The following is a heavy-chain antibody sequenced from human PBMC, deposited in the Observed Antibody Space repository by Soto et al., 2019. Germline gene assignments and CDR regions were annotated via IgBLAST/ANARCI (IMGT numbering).Heavy chain of an antibody. CDR1: GFTFDDYA. V-gene: IGHV3-9*01. D-gene: IGHD3-9*01. J-gene: IGHJ3*02. Sequence: HPGGSLRLSCAASGFTFDDYAMHWVRQLPGKGLEWVSGISWNSGSIGYADSVKGRFTISRDNAKNSLYLQMNSLRAEDTAMYYCAKSPAVSRYFDWPPPGVFDIWGQGTLVTVS. CDR2: ISWNSGSI. CDR3: AKSPAVSRYFDWPPPGVFDI.